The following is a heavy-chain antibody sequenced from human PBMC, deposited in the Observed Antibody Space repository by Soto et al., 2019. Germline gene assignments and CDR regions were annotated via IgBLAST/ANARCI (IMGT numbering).Heavy chain of an antibody. V-gene: IGHV4-39*01. CDR3: ATSNWFDP. CDR1: GGSISSRGYY. CDR2: IYYSGST. J-gene: IGHJ5*02. Sequence: QLQLQESGPGLVKPSETLSLTCTVSGGSISSRGYYWGWIRQPPGKGLEWIGTIYYSGSTYYNPSLKSRVTISVDPSKNQFSLKLSSVTAADTAVYCCATSNWFDPWGQGTLVTVSS.